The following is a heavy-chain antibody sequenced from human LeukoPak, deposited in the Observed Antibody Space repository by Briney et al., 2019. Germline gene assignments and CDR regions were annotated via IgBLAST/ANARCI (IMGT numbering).Heavy chain of an antibody. J-gene: IGHJ4*02. D-gene: IGHD3-10*01. CDR3: ARGPSLTMVRGVSFDY. CDR2: MNPNSGNT. V-gene: IGHV1-8*01. CDR1: GYTFTSYD. Sequence: GASVKVSCKASGYTFTSYDINWVRQATGQGLEWMGWMNPNSGNTGYAQKFQGRVTMTRNTSISTAYMELSSLRSEDTAVYYCARGPSLTMVRGVSFDYWGQGTLVTVSS.